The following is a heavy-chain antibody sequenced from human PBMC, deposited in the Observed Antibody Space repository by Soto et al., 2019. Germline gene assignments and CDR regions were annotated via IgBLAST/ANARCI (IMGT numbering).Heavy chain of an antibody. CDR2: IYPGDSDT. D-gene: IGHD5-12*01. V-gene: IGHV5-51*01. CDR1: GYSFTNYW. CDR3: ARRGERDGYILRRGMDV. Sequence: PGESLKISCKGSGYSFTNYWIGWVRQMPGKGLEWMGIIYPGDSDTRYSPSLQGQVTISADKSIRTAYLQWSSLKASDTVIFYCARRGERDGYILRRGMDVWGQGTTVTVSS. J-gene: IGHJ6*02.